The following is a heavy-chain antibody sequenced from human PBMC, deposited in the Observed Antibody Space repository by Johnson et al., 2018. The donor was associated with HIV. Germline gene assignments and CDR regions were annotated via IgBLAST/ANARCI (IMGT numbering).Heavy chain of an antibody. CDR2: ISHDGSDK. CDR3: ARARWEEPIRGAFDI. V-gene: IGHV3-30*03. Sequence: QVQLVESGGGLVQPGGSLRLSCAASGFTFSNYGMHWVRQAPGKGLEWVAFISHDGSDKYYAGSVKGRFTISRDNSKNTLYLQMNSLRADDTAVYSCARARWEEPIRGAFDIWGQGTMVTVSS. CDR1: GFTFSNYG. J-gene: IGHJ3*02. D-gene: IGHD1-14*01.